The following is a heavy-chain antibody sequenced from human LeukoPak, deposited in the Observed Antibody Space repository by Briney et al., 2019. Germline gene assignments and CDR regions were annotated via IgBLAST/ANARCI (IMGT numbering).Heavy chain of an antibody. CDR1: GFTFSTYG. V-gene: IGHV3-30*18. CDR2: ISSDGSDK. J-gene: IGHJ4*02. Sequence: PGGSLRLSCAASGFTFSTYGMHWVRQAPGKGLVWVAVISSDGSDKYYTDSVKGRFTISRDNSKNTLYLQMSSLRADDTALYYCAKERLGATTPNPDYWGQGTLVTVSS. D-gene: IGHD1-26*01. CDR3: AKERLGATTPNPDY.